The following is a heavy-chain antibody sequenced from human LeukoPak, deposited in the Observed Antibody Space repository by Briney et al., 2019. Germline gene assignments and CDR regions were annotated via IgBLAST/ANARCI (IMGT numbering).Heavy chain of an antibody. CDR3: ARALGYSSSWLNAFDI. CDR2: INAGNGNT. J-gene: IGHJ3*02. Sequence: GASVKFSCKASGYTFTSYAMHWVRQAPGQRLEWMGWINAGNGNTKYSQKFQGRVTITRDTSASTAYMELSSLRSEDTAVYYCARALGYSSSWLNAFDIWGQGTMVTVSS. D-gene: IGHD6-13*01. V-gene: IGHV1-3*01. CDR1: GYTFTSYA.